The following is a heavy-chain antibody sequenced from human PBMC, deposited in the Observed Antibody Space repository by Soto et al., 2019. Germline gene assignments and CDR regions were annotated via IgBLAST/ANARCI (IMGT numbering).Heavy chain of an antibody. CDR3: AKVALDLYCSSTSCYFWPGYFVY. J-gene: IGHJ4*02. D-gene: IGHD2-2*01. Sequence: PGGSLRLSCAASGFTFGSYAMSWVRQAPGKGLEWVSAISGSGGSTYYADSVKGRFTISRDNSKNTLYLQMNSLRAEDTAVYYCAKVALDLYCSSTSCYFWPGYFVYWGQGTLVTVSS. V-gene: IGHV3-23*01. CDR2: ISGSGGST. CDR1: GFTFGSYA.